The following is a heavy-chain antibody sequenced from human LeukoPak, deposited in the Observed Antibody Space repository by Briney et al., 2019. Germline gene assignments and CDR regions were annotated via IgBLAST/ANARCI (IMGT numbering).Heavy chain of an antibody. CDR3: ARHGGYIFLNWFDP. CDR1: GGSISGGTYY. CDR2: VSYSGTT. V-gene: IGHV4-39*01. D-gene: IGHD6-19*01. Sequence: PSETLSLTCTVSGGSISGGTYYWGWIRQPPGKGLEWIVTVSYSGTTYYKSSLKSRVTISVDTSKNQFSLYLNSVTAADTAVYYCARHGGYIFLNWFDPWGQGALVTVSS. J-gene: IGHJ5*01.